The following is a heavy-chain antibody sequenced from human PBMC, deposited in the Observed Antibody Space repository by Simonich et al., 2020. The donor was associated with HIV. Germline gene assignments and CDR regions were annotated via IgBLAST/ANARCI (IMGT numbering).Heavy chain of an antibody. Sequence: QVQLQQWGAGLLKPSETLSLTCAVYGGSFSGYYWSWIRQPPGKGLEWIGEINLSGSTNYNPSIKSRVTISVDTSKNQFSLKLSSVTAADTAVYYCARLTAGGLGEYFQHWGQGTLVTVSS. CDR3: ARLTAGGLGEYFQH. D-gene: IGHD6-13*01. J-gene: IGHJ1*01. CDR2: INLSGST. V-gene: IGHV4-34*01. CDR1: GGSFSGYY.